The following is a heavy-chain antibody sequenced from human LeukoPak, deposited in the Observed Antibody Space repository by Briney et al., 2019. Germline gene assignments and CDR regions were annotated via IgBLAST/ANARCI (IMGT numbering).Heavy chain of an antibody. CDR1: GFNVSTNY. J-gene: IGHJ4*02. V-gene: IGHV3-53*01. Sequence: GGSLRLSCAASGFNVSTNYMSWVRQAPGMGLEWVSVIYSGGTTYYADSVKGRFTISRDNFKNTLYLQMNSLRAEDRAVYYCARGYSSSYALGYWGQGTLVTVSS. D-gene: IGHD6-13*01. CDR3: ARGYSSSYALGY. CDR2: IYSGGTT.